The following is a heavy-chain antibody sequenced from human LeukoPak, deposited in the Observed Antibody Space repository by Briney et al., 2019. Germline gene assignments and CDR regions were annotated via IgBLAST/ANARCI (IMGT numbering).Heavy chain of an antibody. CDR1: GFTFSSYS. J-gene: IGHJ4*02. CDR3: ARAHLLYYFDC. Sequence: GGSLRLSCAASGFTFSSYSMNWVRQAPGKGLEWVSSISSSSSYIYYADSVKGRFTISRDNAKNSLYLQMNSLRAEDTAVYYGARAHLLYYFDCWGQGTLVTVSS. V-gene: IGHV3-21*01. CDR2: ISSSSSYI.